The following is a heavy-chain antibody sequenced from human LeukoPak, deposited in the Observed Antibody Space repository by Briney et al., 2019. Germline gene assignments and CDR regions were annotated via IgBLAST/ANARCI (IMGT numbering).Heavy chain of an antibody. V-gene: IGHV3-23*01. CDR1: GVTLSSYA. Sequence: PGGSLRLSCAASGVTLSSYAMSWARQAPGKGLEWVSGISSSGSGGSTYYADSVKGRFTISRDNSKNTLYLQMNSLRAEDTAVYYCAKGSGYCSSTSCSMAYWGQGTLVTVSS. J-gene: IGHJ4*02. CDR2: ISSSGSGGST. CDR3: AKGSGYCSSTSCSMAY. D-gene: IGHD2-2*01.